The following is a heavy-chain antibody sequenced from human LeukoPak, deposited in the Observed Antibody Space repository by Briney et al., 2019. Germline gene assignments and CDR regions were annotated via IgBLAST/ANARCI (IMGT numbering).Heavy chain of an antibody. CDR2: IYYTGIS. J-gene: IGHJ3*02. CDR3: VRADYNGGNPGSFDI. CDR1: GASITVGAESYH. Sequence: SETLSLTCTVSGASITVGAESYHWGWIRQPPGKGLEWIGTIYYTGISYYNPSLESRVTSSLDTSKNQFSLTLNSVTAADTAVYYCVRADYNGGNPGSFDIWGRGTMVTVSS. V-gene: IGHV4-39*07. D-gene: IGHD2-8*01.